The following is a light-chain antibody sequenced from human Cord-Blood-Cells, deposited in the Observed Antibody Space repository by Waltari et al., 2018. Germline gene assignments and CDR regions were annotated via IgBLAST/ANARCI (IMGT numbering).Light chain of an antibody. CDR3: CSYAGRSTWV. J-gene: IGLJ3*02. CDR2: DGS. V-gene: IGLV2-23*01. Sequence: SALTQPASLSVSPGQSITLSLPGPSRDVWSSDLVYSYQQPPGNAPKLMIYDGSKRPSGVSNRFSGSKSGNTASLTISGLQAEDEADYYCCSYAGRSTWVFGGGTKLTVL. CDR1: SRDVWSSDL.